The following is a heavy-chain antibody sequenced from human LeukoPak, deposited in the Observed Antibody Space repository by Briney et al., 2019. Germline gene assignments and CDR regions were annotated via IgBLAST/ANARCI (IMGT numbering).Heavy chain of an antibody. CDR3: ATLGYSYGTDY. D-gene: IGHD5-18*01. CDR1: GGSISSGSYY. Sequence: SETLSLTCTVSGGSISSGSYYWSWIRQPAGKGLEWIGRIYTSGSTNYNPSLKSRVTISVDTSKNQFSLKLSSVTAADTAVYYCATLGYSYGTDYWGQGTLVTVSS. V-gene: IGHV4-61*02. CDR2: IYTSGST. J-gene: IGHJ4*02.